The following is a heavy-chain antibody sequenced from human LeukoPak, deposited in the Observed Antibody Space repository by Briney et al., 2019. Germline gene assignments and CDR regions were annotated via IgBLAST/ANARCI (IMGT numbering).Heavy chain of an antibody. J-gene: IGHJ4*02. CDR3: ARVGRFLEWLGGRVTHYFDY. CDR2: ISSSSSYI. V-gene: IGHV3-21*01. Sequence: GGSLRLSCTASGFTFSSYSMNWVRQAPGKGLEWVSSISSSSSYIYYADSVKGRFTISRDNAKNSLYLQMNSLRAEDTAVYYCARVGRFLEWLGGRVTHYFDYWGQGTLVTVSS. D-gene: IGHD3-3*01. CDR1: GFTFSSYS.